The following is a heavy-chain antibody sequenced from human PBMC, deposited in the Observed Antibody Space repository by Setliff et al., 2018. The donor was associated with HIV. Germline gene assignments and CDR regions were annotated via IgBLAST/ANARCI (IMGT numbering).Heavy chain of an antibody. D-gene: IGHD3-22*01. J-gene: IGHJ4*02. Sequence: PGGSLRLSCAASGFTVSSNYMSWVRQAPGKGLEWVSVVYSGGSTYYADSVKGRFTISRDNSKNTLHLQMGSLRAEDTAVYYCARRLENYYDSSGYPDYWGQGTLVTVSS. CDR3: ARRLENYYDSSGYPDY. V-gene: IGHV3-53*01. CDR1: GFTVSSNY. CDR2: VYSGGST.